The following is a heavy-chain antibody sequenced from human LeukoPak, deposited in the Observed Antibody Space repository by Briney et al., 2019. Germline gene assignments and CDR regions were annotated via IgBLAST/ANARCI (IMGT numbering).Heavy chain of an antibody. CDR1: GYTFTSYY. V-gene: IGHV1-46*01. Sequence: GASVKVSCKASGYTFTSYYMRWVRQAPGQGLEWMGIINPSGGSTSYAQKFQGRVTMTRDMSMSTVHMELSSLRSEDTAVYYCARVASSYYAAPFDIWGQGTMVTVSS. CDR2: INPSGGST. CDR3: ARVASSYYAAPFDI. J-gene: IGHJ3*02. D-gene: IGHD4/OR15-4a*01.